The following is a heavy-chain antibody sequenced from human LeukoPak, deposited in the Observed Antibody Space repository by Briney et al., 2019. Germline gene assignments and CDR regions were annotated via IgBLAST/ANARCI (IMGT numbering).Heavy chain of an antibody. CDR2: IKQDGSEK. CDR1: GFTFSSYA. CDR3: ARDLWN. V-gene: IGHV3-7*01. Sequence: PGGSLRLSCAASGFTFSSYAMHWVRQAPGKGLEWVANIKQDGSEKYYVDSVKGRFTISRDNAKNSLYLQMNSLRAEEDTAVYYCARDLWNWGQGTLVTVSS. D-gene: IGHD3-3*01. J-gene: IGHJ4*02.